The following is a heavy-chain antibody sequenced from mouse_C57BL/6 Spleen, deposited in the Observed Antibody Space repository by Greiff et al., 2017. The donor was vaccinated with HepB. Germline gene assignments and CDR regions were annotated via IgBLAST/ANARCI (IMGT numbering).Heavy chain of an antibody. V-gene: IGHV1-80*01. CDR2: IYPGDGDT. D-gene: IGHD1-1*01. Sequence: VQLQQSGAELVKPGASVKISCKASGYAFSSYWMNWVKQRPGKGLEWIGQIYPGDGDTNYNGKFKGKATLTADNSSSTAYMQLSSLTSEDSAVYFCASGDYGSSYGIYYAMDYWGQGTSVTVSS. CDR1: GYAFSSYW. J-gene: IGHJ4*01. CDR3: ASGDYGSSYGIYYAMDY.